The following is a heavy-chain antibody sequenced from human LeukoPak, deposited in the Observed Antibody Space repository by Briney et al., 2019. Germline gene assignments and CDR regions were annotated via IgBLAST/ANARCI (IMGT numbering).Heavy chain of an antibody. CDR2: IHGSDDNT. CDR3: ARRSVAGSLDY. Sequence: GGSLRLSCAASGFTFSSNAMTWVRQAPGKGLEWVSAIHGSDDNTHYADSVKGRFTISRDKSKNTLYLQMNSLRAEDTAVYYCARRSVAGSLDYWGQGTLVTVSS. V-gene: IGHV3-23*01. CDR1: GFTFSSNA. J-gene: IGHJ4*02. D-gene: IGHD6-19*01.